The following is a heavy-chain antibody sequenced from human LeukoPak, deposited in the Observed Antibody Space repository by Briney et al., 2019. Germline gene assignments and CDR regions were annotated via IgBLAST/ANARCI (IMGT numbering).Heavy chain of an antibody. Sequence: PGGSLRLSCAASGFTFSSYAMSWVRQAPGKGLEWVSSISSSSSYIYYADSVKGRFTISRDNAKNSLYLQMNSLRAEDTAVYYCARDETGAQDAFDIWGQGTMVTVSS. CDR2: ISSSSSYI. J-gene: IGHJ3*02. CDR1: GFTFSSYA. D-gene: IGHD1-14*01. V-gene: IGHV3-21*01. CDR3: ARDETGAQDAFDI.